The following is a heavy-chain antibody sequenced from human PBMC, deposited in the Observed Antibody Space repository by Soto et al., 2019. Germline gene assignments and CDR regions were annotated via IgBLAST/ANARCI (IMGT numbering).Heavy chain of an antibody. CDR3: TRDGRGLGRLSLFEY. J-gene: IGHJ4*02. CDR2: IYSGETT. Sequence: XVSLRLSCAASAFNVNSDYMNWVRQTPGKGLEWVASIYSGETTYYADSVRGRFTISSDKSKNTLYFQLSSLRIEDTAVYYCTRDGRGLGRLSLFEYWGQGVLVTVSS. CDR1: AFNVNSDY. V-gene: IGHV3-53*01. D-gene: IGHD2-21*02.